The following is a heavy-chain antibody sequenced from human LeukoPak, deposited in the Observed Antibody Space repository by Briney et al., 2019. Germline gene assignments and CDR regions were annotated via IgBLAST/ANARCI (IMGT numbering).Heavy chain of an antibody. D-gene: IGHD3-22*01. CDR2: INPSGGST. V-gene: IGHV1-46*01. CDR1: GYTFTSYY. J-gene: IGHJ6*03. CDR3: ARCSLGYYDSSGYFLNYYYYMDV. Sequence: ASVKVSCKASGYTFTSYYMHWVRQAPGQGLEWMGIINPSGGSTSYAQKFQGRVTMTRDTSTSTVYMELSSLRSEDTAVYYCARCSLGYYDSSGYFLNYYYYMDVWGKGTTVTVSS.